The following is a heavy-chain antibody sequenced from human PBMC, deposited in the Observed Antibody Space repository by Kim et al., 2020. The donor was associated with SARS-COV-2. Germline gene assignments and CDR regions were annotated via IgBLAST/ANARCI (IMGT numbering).Heavy chain of an antibody. D-gene: IGHD1-7*01. CDR3: ARDLSPWNSEKTGFDY. CDR2: ISSSSSYI. CDR1: GFTFSSYS. V-gene: IGHV3-21*01. Sequence: GGSLRLSCAASGFTFSSYSMNWVRQAPGKGLEWVSSISSSSSYIYYADSVKGRFTISRDNAKNSLYLQMNSLRAEDTAVYYCARDLSPWNSEKTGFDYWGQGTLVTVSS. J-gene: IGHJ4*02.